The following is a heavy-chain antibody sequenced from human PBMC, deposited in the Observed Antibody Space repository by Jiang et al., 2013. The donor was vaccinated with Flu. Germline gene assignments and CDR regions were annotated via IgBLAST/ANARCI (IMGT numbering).Heavy chain of an antibody. D-gene: IGHD6-13*01. CDR3: ARVPHVGQQMTNHFYYYGMDV. CDR1: GGSITGYY. V-gene: IGHV4-59*01. CDR2: IYYSGSP. Sequence: PGLVKPSETLSLTCTVSGGSITGYYWSWIRQPPGKGLEWIAYIYYSGSPNYNPSLKSRVTILVDTSKNQFSLKMRSVTAADTAVYYCARVPHVGQQMTNHFYYYGMDVWGQGTTVTVTS. J-gene: IGHJ6*02.